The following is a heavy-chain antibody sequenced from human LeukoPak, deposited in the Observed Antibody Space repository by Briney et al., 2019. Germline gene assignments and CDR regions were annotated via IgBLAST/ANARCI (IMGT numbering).Heavy chain of an antibody. Sequence: ETLSLTCAVYGGSFSGYYWSWIRQPPGKGLEWVSSISGGGGTTYYADSVKGRFTISRDNSRNTLYLQMNSLRAEDTAVYYCAKAGDCTNGVCSNFDYWGQGTQVTVSS. CDR2: ISGGGGTT. CDR1: GGSFSGYY. V-gene: IGHV3-23*01. J-gene: IGHJ4*02. D-gene: IGHD2-8*01. CDR3: AKAGDCTNGVCSNFDY.